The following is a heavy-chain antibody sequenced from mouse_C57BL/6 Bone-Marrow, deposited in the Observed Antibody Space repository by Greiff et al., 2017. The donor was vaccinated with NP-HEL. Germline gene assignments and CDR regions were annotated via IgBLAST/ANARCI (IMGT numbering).Heavy chain of an antibody. V-gene: IGHV1-81*01. CDR3: ARRGY. Sequence: QVQLQQSGAELARPGASVKLSCKASGYTFTSYGISWVKQRPGQGLEWIGEIYPRSGNTYYNEKFKGKATLTADKSSSTAYMELRSLTSEDSAVYFCARRGYWGQGTLVTVSA. CDR2: IYPRSGNT. J-gene: IGHJ3*01. CDR1: GYTFTSYG.